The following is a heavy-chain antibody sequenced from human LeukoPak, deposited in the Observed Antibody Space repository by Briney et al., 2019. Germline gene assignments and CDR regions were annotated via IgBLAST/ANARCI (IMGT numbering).Heavy chain of an antibody. CDR1: GGSFSGYY. D-gene: IGHD3-22*01. CDR3: ARGHYYYDSSGYDYFDY. Sequence: PSETLSLTCAVYGGSFSGYYWSWTRQPPGKGLEWIGEINHSGSTNYNPSLKSRVTISVDTSKNQFSLKLSSVTAADTAVYYCARGHYYYDSSGYDYFDYWGQGTLVTVSS. V-gene: IGHV4-34*01. CDR2: INHSGST. J-gene: IGHJ4*02.